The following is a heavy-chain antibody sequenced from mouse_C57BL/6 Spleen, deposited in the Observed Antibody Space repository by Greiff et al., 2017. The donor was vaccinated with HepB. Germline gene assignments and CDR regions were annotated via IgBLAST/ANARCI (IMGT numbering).Heavy chain of an antibody. J-gene: IGHJ4*01. D-gene: IGHD2-14*01. CDR3: AKGTYYAMDY. Sequence: QVQLQQSGAELVRPGTSVKVSCKASGYAFTNYLIEWVKQRPGQGLEWIGVINPGSGGTNYNEKFKGKATLTADKSSSTAYMQLSSLTSEDSAVYVCAKGTYYAMDYWGQGTSVTVSS. CDR2: INPGSGGT. V-gene: IGHV1-54*01. CDR1: GYAFTNYL.